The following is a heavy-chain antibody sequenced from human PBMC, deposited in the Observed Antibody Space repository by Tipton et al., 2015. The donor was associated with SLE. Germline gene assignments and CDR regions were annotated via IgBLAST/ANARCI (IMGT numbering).Heavy chain of an antibody. CDR3: ARGGTATAYWYFDL. CDR2: IYYSGST. V-gene: IGHV4-59*08. J-gene: IGHJ2*01. CDR1: GGSISSYY. Sequence: TLSLTCTVSGGSISSYYWSWIRQPPGKGLEWIGYIYYSGSTNYNPSLKSRFTISVDTSKNQFSLKLSSVTAADTAVYYCARGGTATAYWYFDLWGRGTLVTVSS. D-gene: IGHD5-18*01.